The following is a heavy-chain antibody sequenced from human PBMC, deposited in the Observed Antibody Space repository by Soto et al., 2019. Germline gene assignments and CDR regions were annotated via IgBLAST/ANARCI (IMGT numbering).Heavy chain of an antibody. CDR2: INHSGST. Sequence: PSETLSLTCAVYGGSFSGYYWSWMRQPPGKGLEWIGEINHSGSTNYNPSLKSRVTISVDTSKNQFSLKLSSVTAADTAVYYCARAQYYDFWSGYYRLPNWFDPWGQGTLVTVSS. J-gene: IGHJ5*02. CDR1: GGSFSGYY. D-gene: IGHD3-3*01. CDR3: ARAQYYDFWSGYYRLPNWFDP. V-gene: IGHV4-34*01.